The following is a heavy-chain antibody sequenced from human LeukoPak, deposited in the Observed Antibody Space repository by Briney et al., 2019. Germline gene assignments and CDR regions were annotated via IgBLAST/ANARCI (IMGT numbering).Heavy chain of an antibody. J-gene: IGHJ4*02. CDR1: GFTFSSYS. Sequence: PGGSLRLSCAASGFTFSSYSMNWVRQAPGKGLEWVSSISSSSSYIYYADSVKGRFTISRGNAKNSLYLQMNSLRAEDTAVYYCARDLGVYYDSSGYDWGQGTLVTVSS. CDR3: ARDLGVYYDSSGYD. V-gene: IGHV3-21*01. CDR2: ISSSSSYI. D-gene: IGHD3-22*01.